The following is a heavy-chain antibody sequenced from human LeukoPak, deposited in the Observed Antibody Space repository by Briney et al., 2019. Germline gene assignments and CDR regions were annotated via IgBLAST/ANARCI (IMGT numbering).Heavy chain of an antibody. V-gene: IGHV1-46*01. J-gene: IGHJ6*02. D-gene: IGHD2-15*01. Sequence: VASVKVSCTASGYTFTSYYMHWVRQAPGQGLEWMGIINPSGGSTSYAQKFQGRVTMTRDTSTSTVYMELSSLRSEDTAVYYCARDPVNSGGSHYYYYGMDVWGQGTTVTVSS. CDR2: INPSGGST. CDR1: GYTFTSYY. CDR3: ARDPVNSGGSHYYYYGMDV.